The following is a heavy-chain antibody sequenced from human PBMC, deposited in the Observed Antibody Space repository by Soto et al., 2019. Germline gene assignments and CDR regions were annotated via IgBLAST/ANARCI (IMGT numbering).Heavy chain of an antibody. CDR2: IAYDGSNK. CDR3: ARAQGLYTYGNSADY. D-gene: IGHD5-18*01. Sequence: ESGGGVVQPGRSLRLSCAASGFTFSNYAMDWVRQAPGEGLEWVAVIAYDGSNKYYADSVKGRFTISRDNSKNTLYLQMDSLKPEDTAVYYCARAQGLYTYGNSADYWGQGTLVTVSS. V-gene: IGHV3-30-3*01. CDR1: GFTFSNYA. J-gene: IGHJ4*02.